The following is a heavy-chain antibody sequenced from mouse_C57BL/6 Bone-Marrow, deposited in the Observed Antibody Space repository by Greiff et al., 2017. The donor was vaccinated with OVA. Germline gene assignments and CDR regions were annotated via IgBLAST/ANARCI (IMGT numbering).Heavy chain of an antibody. CDR2: IYPGSGST. Sequence: QVQLQQPGAELVKPGASVKMSCKASGYTFTSYWITWVKQRPGQGLEWIGDIYPGSGSTNYNEKFKSKATLTVDTSSSTAYMQLSILTSEDSAVYYCAREAASSGLFAYWGQGTLVTVSA. CDR3: AREAASSGLFAY. D-gene: IGHD3-2*02. J-gene: IGHJ3*01. CDR1: GYTFTSYW. V-gene: IGHV1-55*01.